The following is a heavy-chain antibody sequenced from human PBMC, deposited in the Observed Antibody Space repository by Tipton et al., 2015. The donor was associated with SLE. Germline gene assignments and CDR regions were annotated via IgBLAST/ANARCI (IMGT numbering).Heavy chain of an antibody. D-gene: IGHD5-12*01. CDR2: IKEDGSER. J-gene: IGHJ4*02. CDR1: GFTFSSYD. Sequence: SLRLSCAASGFTFSSYDVSWVRQAPGKGLEWVANIKEDGSERSYVDSVKGRFTISRDSAKNSLYLQMNSLRAEDTAVYYCARDRGYSGYDPPGYFDYWGQGTLVTVSS. V-gene: IGHV3-7*01. CDR3: ARDRGYSGYDPPGYFDY.